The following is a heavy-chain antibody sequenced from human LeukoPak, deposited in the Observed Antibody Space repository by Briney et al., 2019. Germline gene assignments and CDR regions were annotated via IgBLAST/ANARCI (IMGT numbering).Heavy chain of an antibody. J-gene: IGHJ6*03. CDR1: GFTFDDYA. Sequence: PGGSLRLPCAASGFTFDDYAMHWVRQAPGKGLEWVSGISWNSGSIGYADSVKGRFTISRDNAKNSLYLQMNSLRAEDTALYYCAKGQGYYYYYMDVWGKGTTVTVSS. CDR2: ISWNSGSI. V-gene: IGHV3-9*01. CDR3: AKGQGYYYYYMDV.